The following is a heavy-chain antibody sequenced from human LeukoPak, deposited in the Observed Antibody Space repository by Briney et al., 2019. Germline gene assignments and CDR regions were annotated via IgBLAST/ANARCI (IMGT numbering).Heavy chain of an antibody. D-gene: IGHD5-24*01. J-gene: IGHJ4*02. V-gene: IGHV3-7*04. CDR3: TRVGYIDEGIDY. CDR2: IKQDGSKK. Sequence: GGSLRLSCVASGFAFRSYWLTWVRKAPGKGLEWVANIKQDGSKKSYVDSVKGRFTISRDNAKNSLYLQMNSLRAEDTAIYYCTRVGYIDEGIDYWGQGTLVTVSS. CDR1: GFAFRSYW.